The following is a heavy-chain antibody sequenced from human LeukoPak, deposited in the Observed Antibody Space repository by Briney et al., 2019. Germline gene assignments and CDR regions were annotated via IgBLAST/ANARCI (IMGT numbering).Heavy chain of an antibody. CDR2: IYYSGTT. Sequence: PSETLSLTGTVSGGSISSGGFYWSWIRQPPGKGLEWLGYIYYSGTTYYNPSLKSRVTFSVDTSKNQFSLKLNPVTAADTALYYCARGTTDGYSYGRFDYWGQGTLVTVSS. D-gene: IGHD5-18*01. CDR1: GGSISSGGFY. CDR3: ARGTTDGYSYGRFDY. V-gene: IGHV4-31*03. J-gene: IGHJ4*02.